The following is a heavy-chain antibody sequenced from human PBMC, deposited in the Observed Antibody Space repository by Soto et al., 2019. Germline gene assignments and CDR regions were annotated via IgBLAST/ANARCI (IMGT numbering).Heavy chain of an antibody. CDR2: IYSGGST. V-gene: IGHV3-66*01. CDR3: ARASSGYSYGYEVEAYYYYGMDV. Sequence: EVQLVESGGGLVQPGGSLRLSCAASGFTVSSNYMSWVRQAPGKGLEWVSVIYSGGSTYYADSVKGRFTISRDNSKNTLYLQMNSLRAEDTAVYYCARASSGYSYGYEVEAYYYYGMDVW. D-gene: IGHD5-18*01. J-gene: IGHJ6*01. CDR1: GFTVSSNY.